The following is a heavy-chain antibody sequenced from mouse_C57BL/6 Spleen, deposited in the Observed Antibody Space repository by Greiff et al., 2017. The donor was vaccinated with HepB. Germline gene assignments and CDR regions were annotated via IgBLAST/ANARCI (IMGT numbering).Heavy chain of an antibody. CDR2: IDPETGGT. V-gene: IGHV1-15*01. CDR1: GYTFTDYE. Sequence: VQLQESGAELVRPGASVTLSCKASGYTFTDYEMHWVKQTPVHGLEWIGAIDPETGGTAYNQKFKGKAILTADKSSSTAYMELRSLTSEDSAVYYCTGGGNYWFAYWGQGTLVTVSA. D-gene: IGHD2-1*01. J-gene: IGHJ3*01. CDR3: TGGGNYWFAY.